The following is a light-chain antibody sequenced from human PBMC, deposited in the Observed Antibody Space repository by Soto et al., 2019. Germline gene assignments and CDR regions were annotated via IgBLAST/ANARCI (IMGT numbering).Light chain of an antibody. CDR1: QSISAW. CDR2: KAS. J-gene: IGKJ1*01. CDR3: QQYNDYSWA. V-gene: IGKV1-5*03. Sequence: IQIGQCPSTLSASGVGIVGINWRASQSISAWLAWYQQRPGKAPRLLIYKASTLEIGVPSRFSGSGSGTEFTLTISSLQPDDVAIYYCQQYNDYSWAFGQGTKV.